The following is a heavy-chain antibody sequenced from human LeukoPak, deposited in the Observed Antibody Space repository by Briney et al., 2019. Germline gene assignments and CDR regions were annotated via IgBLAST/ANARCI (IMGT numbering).Heavy chain of an antibody. CDR1: GGTFSSYA. Sequence: ASVKVSCKASGGTFSSYAISWVRQAPGQGLEWMGGIIPIFGTANYAQKFQGRVTITADESTSTAYMELSSLRSEDTAVYYCARGRRGHSGSYYYYFDYWGQGTLVTVSS. CDR2: IIPIFGTA. J-gene: IGHJ4*02. D-gene: IGHD1-26*01. V-gene: IGHV1-69*13. CDR3: ARGRRGHSGSYYYYFDY.